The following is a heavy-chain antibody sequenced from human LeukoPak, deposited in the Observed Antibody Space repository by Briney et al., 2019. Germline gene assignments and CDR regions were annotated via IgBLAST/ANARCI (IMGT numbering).Heavy chain of an antibody. J-gene: IGHJ4*02. CDR2: ISSSSSYI. Sequence: GGSLRLSCAASGFTFSSYSMNWVRQAPGKGLEWVSSISSSSSYIYYADSVKGRFTISRDNAKNSLNLQMNSLRAEDTAVYYCASGGYCSSTSCYVDYWGQGTLVTVSS. CDR1: GFTFSSYS. D-gene: IGHD2-2*01. CDR3: ASGGYCSSTSCYVDY. V-gene: IGHV3-21*01.